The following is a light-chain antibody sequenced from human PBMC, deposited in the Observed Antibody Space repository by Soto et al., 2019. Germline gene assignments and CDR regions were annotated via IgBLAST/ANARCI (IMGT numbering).Light chain of an antibody. CDR3: SSYTSSSTSV. Sequence: QSVLTQPASVSGSTGQSITISCTGTSSDVGGYNYVSWYQQHPGKAPKLMIYDVSNRPSGVSNRFSGSKSGNTASLTISGLQAEDEDDYYCSSYTSSSTSVFGTGTKLTVL. V-gene: IGLV2-14*01. CDR2: DVS. J-gene: IGLJ1*01. CDR1: SSDVGGYNY.